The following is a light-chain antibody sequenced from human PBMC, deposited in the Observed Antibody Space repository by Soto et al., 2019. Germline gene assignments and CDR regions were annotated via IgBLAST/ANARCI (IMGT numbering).Light chain of an antibody. Sequence: DIQMPQSPSSLSASVGDRVTITCQASQDIKNYLNWYQQKPGKAPNLLIYDASNLKTGVPSRFSGSESETHFTFTISSLQPEDIATHYCQHYDHLPPLSFGGGTKVEIK. CDR1: QDIKNY. CDR3: QHYDHLPPLS. J-gene: IGKJ4*01. V-gene: IGKV1-33*01. CDR2: DAS.